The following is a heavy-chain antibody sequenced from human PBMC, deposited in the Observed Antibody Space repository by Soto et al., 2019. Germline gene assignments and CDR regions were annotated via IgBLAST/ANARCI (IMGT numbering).Heavy chain of an antibody. CDR3: ARTIIAGDTAMVTGVLAYYYYGMDV. Sequence: ASVKVSCKASGYTFTSYYMHWVRQAPGQGLEWMGIINPSGGSTSYAQKFQGRVTMTRDTSTSTVYMELSSLRSEDTAVYYCARTIIAGDTAMVTGVLAYYYYGMDVWGQGPPVTVS. CDR2: INPSGGST. CDR1: GYTFTSYY. D-gene: IGHD5-18*01. V-gene: IGHV1-46*01. J-gene: IGHJ6*02.